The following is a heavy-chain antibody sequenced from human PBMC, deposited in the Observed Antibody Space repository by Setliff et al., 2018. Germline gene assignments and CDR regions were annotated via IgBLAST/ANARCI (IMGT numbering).Heavy chain of an antibody. D-gene: IGHD3-3*01. V-gene: IGHV4-61*09. Sequence: PSETLSPTCPVSGDPMSSRRYYWAWIRQPAGKGLEWIGQIYTSWNTNYNPPLKSRVTISLDTSNNQFSLSLSSVTAADTAVYYCARMSGFQYMDVWGKGTTVTVSS. CDR1: GDPMSSRRYY. J-gene: IGHJ6*03. CDR3: ARMSGFQYMDV. CDR2: IYTSWNT.